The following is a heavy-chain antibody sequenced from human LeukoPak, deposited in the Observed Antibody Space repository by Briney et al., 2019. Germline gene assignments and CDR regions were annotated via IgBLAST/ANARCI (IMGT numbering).Heavy chain of an antibody. CDR2: ITYNSGTI. V-gene: IGHV3-48*01. D-gene: IGHD5-24*01. Sequence: GGSLRLSCAASGFTFRSYAMQWVRQAPGKGLEWVSYITYNSGTIFYADSVKGRFTISRDNAKDSLYLQMNSLRAEDTAVYYCARNTRDGYNYLDYWGQGTLATVSS. CDR1: GFTFRSYA. CDR3: ARNTRDGYNYLDY. J-gene: IGHJ4*02.